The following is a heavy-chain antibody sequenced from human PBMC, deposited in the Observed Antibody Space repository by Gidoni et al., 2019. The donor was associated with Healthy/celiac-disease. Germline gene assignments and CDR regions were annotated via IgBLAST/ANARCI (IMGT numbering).Heavy chain of an antibody. CDR3: ARDGAVLDGMDV. CDR1: GCPISSGGYY. D-gene: IGHD3-3*02. CDR2: IYYSGST. V-gene: IGHV4-31*03. Sequence: QVQLQEAGPGPVEPSPALSLPRHFPGCPISSGGYYWSWIRQHPGKGLEWIGYIYYSGSTYYNPSLKSRVTISVDTSKNQFSLKLSSVTAADTAVYYCARDGAVLDGMDVWGQGTTVTVSS. J-gene: IGHJ6*02.